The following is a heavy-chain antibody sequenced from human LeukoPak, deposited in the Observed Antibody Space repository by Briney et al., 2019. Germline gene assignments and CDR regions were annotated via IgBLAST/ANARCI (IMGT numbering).Heavy chain of an antibody. J-gene: IGHJ6*03. Sequence: PGGSLRLSCAASGFTFSSYAMHWVRQAPGEGLEWVAFIRYDGSNKYYTDSVKGRFTISRDNSKNTLYLQMNSLRAEDTAVYYCAKGRGWEASYYYYYMDVWGKGTTVTISS. CDR1: GFTFSSYA. CDR3: AKGRGWEASYYYYYMDV. D-gene: IGHD1-26*01. CDR2: IRYDGSNK. V-gene: IGHV3-30*02.